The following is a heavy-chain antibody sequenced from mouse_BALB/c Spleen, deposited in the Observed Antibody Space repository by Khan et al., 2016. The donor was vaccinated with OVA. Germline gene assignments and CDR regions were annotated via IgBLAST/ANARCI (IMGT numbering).Heavy chain of an antibody. J-gene: IGHJ3*01. D-gene: IGHD2-1*01. V-gene: IGHV5-9*03. CDR2: ISSGGDNT. CDR1: GFTFSSYT. CDR3: ARSNYGNFAH. Sequence: EVELVESGGGLVKPGGSLKLSCAASGFTFSSYTMSWVRQTPEKRLEWVATISSGGDNTYYPDSVKGRFTISRDTAKNNLYLQMSSLRSEDTALYYCARSNYGNFAHWGQGTLVTVSA.